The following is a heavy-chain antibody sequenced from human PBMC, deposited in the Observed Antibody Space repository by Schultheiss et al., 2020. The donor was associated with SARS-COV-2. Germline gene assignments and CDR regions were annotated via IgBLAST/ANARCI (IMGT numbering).Heavy chain of an antibody. Sequence: SETLSLTCAVYGGSFSGYYWSWIRQPPGKGLEWIGSIYYSGSTYYNPSLKSRVTISVDTSKNQFSLQLNSVTPEDTAVYYCAREGARGFDYWGQGTLVTVSS. J-gene: IGHJ4*02. D-gene: IGHD3-10*01. V-gene: IGHV4-34*01. CDR3: AREGARGFDY. CDR1: GGSFSGYY. CDR2: IYYSGST.